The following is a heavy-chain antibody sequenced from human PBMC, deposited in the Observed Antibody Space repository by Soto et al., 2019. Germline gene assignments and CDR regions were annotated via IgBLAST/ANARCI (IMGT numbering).Heavy chain of an antibody. CDR3: AEDRIRGTVPVSAFLLNRSSDL. J-gene: IGHJ2*01. Sequence: GKGLEWVAVISYDGSNKYYADSVKGRFTISRDNSKNTLYLQMNSLRAEDTFFFFQAEDRIRGTVPVSAFLLNRSSDL. CDR2: ISYDGSNK. V-gene: IGHV3-30*03. D-gene: IGHD1-1*01.